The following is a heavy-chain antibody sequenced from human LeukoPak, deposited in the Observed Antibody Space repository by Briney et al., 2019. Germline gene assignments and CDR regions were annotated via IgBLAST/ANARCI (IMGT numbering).Heavy chain of an antibody. CDR1: GYTFTGYY. CDR2: FNPNSGGT. J-gene: IGHJ4*02. Sequence: ASVKVSCKASGYTFTGYYMHWVRQAPGQGLEWMGWFNPNSGGTNYAQKFQGRVTMTRDTSISTAYMELSRLRSDDTAVYYCARDSSSSSWFAHYYFDYWGQGTLVTVSS. CDR3: ARDSSSSSWFAHYYFDY. D-gene: IGHD6-13*01. V-gene: IGHV1-2*02.